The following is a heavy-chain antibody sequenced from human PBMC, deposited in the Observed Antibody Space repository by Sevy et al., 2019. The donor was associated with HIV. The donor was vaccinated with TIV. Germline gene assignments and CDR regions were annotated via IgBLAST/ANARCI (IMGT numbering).Heavy chain of an antibody. V-gene: IGHV4-31*03. Sequence: SETLSLTCTVSGGSISSGGYYWSWIRQHPGKGLEWIGYIYYSGRTYYNPSLKSRVTISVDTSKNQFSLKLSSVTAADTAVYYCARGRGRNVDTAMVVSLYGMDVWCQGTTVTVSS. CDR2: IYYSGRT. CDR3: ARGRGRNVDTAMVVSLYGMDV. J-gene: IGHJ6*02. D-gene: IGHD5-18*01. CDR1: GGSISSGGYY.